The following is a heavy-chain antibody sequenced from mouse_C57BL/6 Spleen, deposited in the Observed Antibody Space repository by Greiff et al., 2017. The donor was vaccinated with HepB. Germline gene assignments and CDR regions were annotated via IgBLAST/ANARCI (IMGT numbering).Heavy chain of an antibody. CDR2: IDPETGGT. V-gene: IGHV1-15*01. Sequence: LQESGAELVRPGASVTLSCKASGYTFTDYEMHWVKQTPVHGLEWIGAIDPETGGTAYNQKFKGKAILTADKSSSTAYMELRSLTSEDSAVYYCTRDGSYDYWGQGTTLTVSS. J-gene: IGHJ2*01. CDR3: TRDGSYDY. D-gene: IGHD2-3*01. CDR1: GYTFTDYE.